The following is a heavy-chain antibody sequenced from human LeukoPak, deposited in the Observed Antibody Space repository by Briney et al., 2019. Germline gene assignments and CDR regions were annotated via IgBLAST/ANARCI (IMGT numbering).Heavy chain of an antibody. J-gene: IGHJ5*02. D-gene: IGHD6-19*01. Sequence: SETLSLTCTVSGGSISSSSYYWGWIRQPPGKGLEWIGSIYYSGTTYYNPSLKSRVTISVDTSKNQFSLKLSSATAADTAVYYCARWSSDWENNYFDPWGQGILVTVSS. CDR2: IYYSGTT. CDR1: GGSISSSSYY. CDR3: ARWSSDWENNYFDP. V-gene: IGHV4-39*07.